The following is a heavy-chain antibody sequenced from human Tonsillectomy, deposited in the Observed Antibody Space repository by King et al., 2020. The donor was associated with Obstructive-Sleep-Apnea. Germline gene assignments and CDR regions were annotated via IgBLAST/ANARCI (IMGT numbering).Heavy chain of an antibody. CDR3: ARGGWGVAARPFNY. V-gene: IGHV4-39*07. J-gene: IGHJ4*02. D-gene: IGHD6-6*01. Sequence: LQLQESGPGLVKPSETLSLTCTVSGGSISSSSYYWGWIRQPPGKGLEWIGSIYYSGSTYYNPSLKSRVTISVDTSKNQFSLKLSSVTAADTAVYYCARGGWGVAARPFNYWGQGTLVTVSS. CDR2: IYYSGST. CDR1: GGSISSSSYY.